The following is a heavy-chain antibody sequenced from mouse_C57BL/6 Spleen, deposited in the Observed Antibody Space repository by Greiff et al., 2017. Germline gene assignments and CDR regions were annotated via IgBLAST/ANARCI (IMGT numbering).Heavy chain of an antibody. CDR1: GYTFTSYW. J-gene: IGHJ2*01. D-gene: IGHD3-2*02. CDR3: AIEAGGSHFDG. CDR2: IHPSDSDT. V-gene: IGHV1-74*01. Sequence: QVQLQQPGAELVQPGASVKVSCKASGYTFTSYWMHWVKQRLDQGLEWIGRIHPSDSDTNYNQKFKGKATLTVDKSSSTAYMQLSSLTSEVSAGYYCAIEAGGSHFDGWGEGTTLTVSS.